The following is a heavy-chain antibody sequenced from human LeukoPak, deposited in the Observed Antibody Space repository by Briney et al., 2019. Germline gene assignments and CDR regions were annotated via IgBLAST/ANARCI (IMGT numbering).Heavy chain of an antibody. V-gene: IGHV1-2*02. CDR3: ARVYCTNGVCPTGAY. Sequence: VSSVTVSCEASGYTFTGYYMHWVRQAPGQGLEWMRWINPNSGGTNYAQKFQGRVTMTRDTSISTAYMELSRLRSDDTAVYYCARVYCTNGVCPTGAYWGQGTLVTASS. CDR2: INPNSGGT. D-gene: IGHD2-8*01. J-gene: IGHJ4*02. CDR1: GYTFTGYY.